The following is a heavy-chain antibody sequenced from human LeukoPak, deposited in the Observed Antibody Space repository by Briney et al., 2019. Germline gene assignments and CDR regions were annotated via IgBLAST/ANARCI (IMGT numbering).Heavy chain of an antibody. CDR3: ARRSRNGLDAFDI. D-gene: IGHD2-8*01. V-gene: IGHV1-2*02. CDR2: LDPNNGDT. J-gene: IGHJ3*02. CDR1: AYTFTGYY. Sequence: ASVKVPCKASAYTFTGYYLHWVRQAPGQGPEWMGWLDPNNGDTEYAQKFQGRVTMTRVRFISTAYMELSRLTSDDTALYYCARRSRNGLDAFDIWGQGTMVTVSS.